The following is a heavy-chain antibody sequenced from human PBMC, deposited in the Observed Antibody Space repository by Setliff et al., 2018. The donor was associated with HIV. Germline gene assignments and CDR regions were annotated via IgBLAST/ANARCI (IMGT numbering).Heavy chain of an antibody. J-gene: IGHJ4*02. D-gene: IGHD6-13*01. CDR2: ISSSGRT. CDR1: GGSISNYY. Sequence: PSETLSLTCTVSGGSISNYYWSWIRQPPGKGLEWIGYISSSGRTSYNPSLKSRVTMSLDTSKNQYSLKVNSVTAADTAAYYCARETSSSWFDYWGQGSLVTVS. V-gene: IGHV4-4*08. CDR3: ARETSSSWFDY.